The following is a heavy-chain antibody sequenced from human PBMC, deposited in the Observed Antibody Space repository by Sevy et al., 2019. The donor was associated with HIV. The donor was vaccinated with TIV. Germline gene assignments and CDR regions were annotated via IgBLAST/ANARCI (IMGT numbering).Heavy chain of an antibody. Sequence: ASVKVSCKASGYTFTVHYMHWVRQAPGQGLEWTGWINPNSGSKDYPQKFQGRVTLTRDTSISTAYWELSRLTCDDTAVYYCARVFPYCSGGSCYSPYDASDLWGQGTMVTVSS. D-gene: IGHD2-15*01. V-gene: IGHV1-2*02. CDR2: INPNSGSK. J-gene: IGHJ3*01. CDR1: GYTFTVHY. CDR3: ARVFPYCSGGSCYSPYDASDL.